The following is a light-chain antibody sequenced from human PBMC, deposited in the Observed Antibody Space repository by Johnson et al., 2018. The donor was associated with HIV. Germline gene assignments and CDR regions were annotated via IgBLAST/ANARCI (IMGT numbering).Light chain of an antibody. CDR1: SSNIGNNF. Sequence: QSVLTQPPSVSAAPGQKVTISCSGSSSNIGNNFVSWYQQLPGTAPKLLIYDNNKRPSGIPDRFSGSKSGTSATLGITGLQTGAEADYYCGIWESSLSAYVFGTGTKVTVL. CDR2: DNN. V-gene: IGLV1-51*01. J-gene: IGLJ1*01. CDR3: GIWESSLSAYV.